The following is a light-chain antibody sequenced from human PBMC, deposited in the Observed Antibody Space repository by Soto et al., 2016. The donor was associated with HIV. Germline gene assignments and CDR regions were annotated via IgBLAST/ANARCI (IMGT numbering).Light chain of an antibody. Sequence: VVMTQSPLSLPVTLGQPASISCRSSQSLVHSDGNTYLNWFHQRPGQSPRRLIYKISKRDSGVPDRFSGSGSGTDFTLKISRVEAEDVGVVYCMQGTPWTFGQGTKVEIK. CDR1: QSLVHSDGNTY. CDR2: KIS. J-gene: IGKJ1*01. CDR3: MQGTPWT. V-gene: IGKV2-30*02.